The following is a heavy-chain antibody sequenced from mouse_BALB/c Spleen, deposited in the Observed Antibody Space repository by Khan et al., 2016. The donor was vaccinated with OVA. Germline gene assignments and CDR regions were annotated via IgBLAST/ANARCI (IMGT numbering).Heavy chain of an antibody. CDR2: IWNDGTT. CDR1: GFSLTNYG. V-gene: IGHV2-6-1*01. D-gene: IGHD2-10*01. Sequence: QVQLKQSGPGLAAPSQSLSITCTISGFSLTNYGVHWVRQPPGKGLEWLVVIWNDGTTTYNSSHKSRLTITKDNSQSQVFLKMNSLQTDDTAIYYCARQPYYHYNIMDYGGQGASVTVTS. J-gene: IGHJ4*01. CDR3: ARQPYYHYNIMDY.